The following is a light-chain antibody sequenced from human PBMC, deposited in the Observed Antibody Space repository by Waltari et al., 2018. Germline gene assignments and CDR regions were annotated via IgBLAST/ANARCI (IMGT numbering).Light chain of an antibody. V-gene: IGKV1-39*01. Sequence: DIQMTQSPSSLSASVGDRVTISCRAGQPISISLNWYQHKPGKAPKHLMSTASSLQSGVPSRFSGSGSGTDFTLTISSLQLEDFATYYCQQSYSISYTFGQGTKLEIK. J-gene: IGKJ2*01. CDR1: QPISIS. CDR3: QQSYSISYT. CDR2: TAS.